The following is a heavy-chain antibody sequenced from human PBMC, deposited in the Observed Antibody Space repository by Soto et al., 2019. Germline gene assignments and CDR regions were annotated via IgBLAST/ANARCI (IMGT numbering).Heavy chain of an antibody. V-gene: IGHV4-59*01. D-gene: IGHD6-25*01. CDR3: ARGGVAARKGRWFDP. CDR1: GGSISGYY. CDR2: IHYSGST. Sequence: PSETLSLTCTVSGGSISGYYWGWIRQPPGKGLEWIGYIHYSGSTNYNPSLRSRVTISVDTPKNQFSLKVNSMTAAATAIYYCARGGVAARKGRWFDPWGQGTLVTVSS. J-gene: IGHJ5*02.